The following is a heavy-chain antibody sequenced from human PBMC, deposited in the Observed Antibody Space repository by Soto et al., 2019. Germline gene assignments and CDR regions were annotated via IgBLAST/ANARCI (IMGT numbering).Heavy chain of an antibody. CDR2: TSYDGSNK. J-gene: IGHJ4*02. CDR1: GLTFRSYV. Sequence: QVPLVESGGGVVQPGTSLRLSCVGSGLTFRSYVIHWVRQAPGKGLEWVALTSYDGSNKYYDDSVKGRFTISRDNSRNTVDLQMYSLRLEYTSLYYCARWGTTGGLDVWGQGTLVSVSS. D-gene: IGHD3-16*01. CDR3: ARWGTTGGLDV. V-gene: IGHV3-30*19.